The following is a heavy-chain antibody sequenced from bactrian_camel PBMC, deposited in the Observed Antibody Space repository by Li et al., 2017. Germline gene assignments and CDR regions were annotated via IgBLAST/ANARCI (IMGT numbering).Heavy chain of an antibody. J-gene: IGHJ6*01. CDR2: ISSGGGST. V-gene: IGHV3S40*01. D-gene: IGHD5*01. Sequence: EVQLVESGGGLVQPGGSLRLSCAASGFTFSSNDMRWVRQAPGKGLEWVSAISSGGGSTLYADSVKGRFTISRDNAKNTLYLQMNSLKTEDTAVYYCAARPDYGPGTGCGEFGYWGQGTQVTVS. CDR1: GFTFSSND. CDR3: AARPDYGPGTGCGEFGY.